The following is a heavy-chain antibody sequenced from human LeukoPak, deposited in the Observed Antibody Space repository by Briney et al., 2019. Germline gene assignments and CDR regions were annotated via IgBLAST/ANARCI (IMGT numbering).Heavy chain of an antibody. CDR2: IYSGGST. CDR1: GFTVSSNY. CDR3: AKDLAYYYDSSGNSYFDY. D-gene: IGHD3-22*01. Sequence: GGSLRLSCAASGFTVSSNYMSWVRQAPGKGLEWVSVIYSGGSTYYADSVKGRFTISRDNSKNTLYLQMNSLRAEDTAVYYCAKDLAYYYDSSGNSYFDYWGQGTLVTVSS. V-gene: IGHV3-66*01. J-gene: IGHJ4*02.